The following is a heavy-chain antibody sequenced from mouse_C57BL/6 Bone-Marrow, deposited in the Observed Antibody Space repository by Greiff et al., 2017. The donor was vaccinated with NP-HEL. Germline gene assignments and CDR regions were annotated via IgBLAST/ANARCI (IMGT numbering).Heavy chain of an antibody. CDR2: IYPGDGDT. CDR1: GYAFSSYW. J-gene: IGHJ4*01. D-gene: IGHD1-1*01. CDR3: ARGDYGSSRFVYAMDY. Sequence: VQLQQSGAELVKPGASVKISYKASGYAFSSYWMNWVKERPGKGLEWIGQIYPGDGDTKYNGKFKGKATLTADKSSSTAYMQVSSLTSEDSAVYFCARGDYGSSRFVYAMDYWGQGTSVTVSS. V-gene: IGHV1-80*01.